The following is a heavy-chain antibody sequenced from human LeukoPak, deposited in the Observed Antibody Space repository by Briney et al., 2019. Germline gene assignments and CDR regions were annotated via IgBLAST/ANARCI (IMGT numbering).Heavy chain of an antibody. V-gene: IGHV1-46*01. Sequence: ASVKVSCKASGYTFSNYYMHWVRQAPGQGLEWMGMINPSGGSTRYAQKSQGRVTMTREMSTSTVYLELSSLRSEDTAVYYCAREKGYSSSSGYYYMDVWGKGTTVTVSS. CDR1: GYTFSNYY. D-gene: IGHD6-6*01. CDR2: INPSGGST. J-gene: IGHJ6*03. CDR3: AREKGYSSSSGYYYMDV.